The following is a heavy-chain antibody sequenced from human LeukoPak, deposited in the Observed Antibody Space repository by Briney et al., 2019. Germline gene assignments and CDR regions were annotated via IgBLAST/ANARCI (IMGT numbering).Heavy chain of an antibody. CDR3: ARGGIAAAGTFDY. J-gene: IGHJ4*02. D-gene: IGHD6-13*01. Sequence: GGSLRLSCAASGFTFSSYSMNWVRQAPGKGLEWVSSISSSSSYIYYADSVKGRFTISRDNAKNSLYLQMNSLRAEDTAVYYCARGGIAAAGTFDYWGPGTLVTVSS. CDR1: GFTFSSYS. V-gene: IGHV3-21*01. CDR2: ISSSSSYI.